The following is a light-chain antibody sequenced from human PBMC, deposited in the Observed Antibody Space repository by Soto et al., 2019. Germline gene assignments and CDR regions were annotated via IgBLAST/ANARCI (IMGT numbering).Light chain of an antibody. CDR2: ENN. J-gene: IGLJ1*01. CDR3: QSYDSSLSGYV. V-gene: IGLV1-40*01. Sequence: QSVLTQPPSVSEAPGQRVTISCTGSSSNIGAGYEAHWYQQVPGTAPKLLIYENNNRPSGVPDRFSGSKSGTSASLAITGLQAEDEAEYYCQSYDSSLSGYVVGTGTKLTVL. CDR1: SSNIGAGYE.